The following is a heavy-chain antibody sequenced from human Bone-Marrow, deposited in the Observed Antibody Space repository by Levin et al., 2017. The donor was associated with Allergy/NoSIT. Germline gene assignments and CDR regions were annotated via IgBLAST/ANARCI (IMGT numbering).Heavy chain of an antibody. CDR1: GFTFRKLA. J-gene: IGHJ4*02. Sequence: GGSLRLSCAASGFTFRKLAMSWVRQAPGKGLEWVATISASGTYYADSVKGRFTISRDNSENPLDLQMNSLRAEDTALYYCAKDHDSDGYPTFDYWGQGTLVTVSS. V-gene: IGHV3-23*01. D-gene: IGHD3-22*01. CDR3: AKDHDSDGYPTFDY. CDR2: ISASGT.